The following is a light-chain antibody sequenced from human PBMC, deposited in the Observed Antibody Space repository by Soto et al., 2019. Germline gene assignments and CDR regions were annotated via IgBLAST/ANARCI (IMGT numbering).Light chain of an antibody. Sequence: VVMTQSPLSLPVTLGXPASIXCRSNQSLVHSDGIAYFSWFQQRPGRSPRXXIYKVSNRDSGVPARFSGSGAGTDFALKISRVEAEDVGVYYCMQGTHWPITFGQGTRLEIK. CDR3: MQGTHWPIT. CDR2: KVS. CDR1: QSLVHSDGIAY. V-gene: IGKV2-30*02. J-gene: IGKJ5*01.